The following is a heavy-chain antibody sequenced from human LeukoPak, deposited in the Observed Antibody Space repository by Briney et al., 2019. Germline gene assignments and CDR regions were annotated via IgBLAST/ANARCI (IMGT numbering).Heavy chain of an antibody. CDR2: IYSGGRT. CDR1: GFTVSNNY. J-gene: IGHJ4*02. D-gene: IGHD6-19*01. Sequence: GGSLRLSCAASGFTVSNNYMSWVRQPPGKGLEWVSVIYSGGRTYYADSVRGRYTISRGNSKDTLYLQMNSLRAEDTAVYYCAARIAMAGTISFDYWGQGTLVTVSS. V-gene: IGHV3-66*01. CDR3: AARIAMAGTISFDY.